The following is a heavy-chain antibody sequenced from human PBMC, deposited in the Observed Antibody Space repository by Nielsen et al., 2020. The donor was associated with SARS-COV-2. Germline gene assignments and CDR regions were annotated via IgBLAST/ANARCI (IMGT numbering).Heavy chain of an antibody. CDR2: ISWNSGSI. D-gene: IGHD3-3*01. CDR3: AKAPPSEWQDYYYGMDV. CDR1: GFTFDDYA. V-gene: IGHV3-9*01. Sequence: SLKISCAASGFTFDDYAMHWVRQAPGKGLKWVSGISWNSGSIGYADSVKGRFTISRDNAKNSLYLQMNSLRAEDTALYYCAKAPPSEWQDYYYGMDVWGQGTTVTVSS. J-gene: IGHJ6*02.